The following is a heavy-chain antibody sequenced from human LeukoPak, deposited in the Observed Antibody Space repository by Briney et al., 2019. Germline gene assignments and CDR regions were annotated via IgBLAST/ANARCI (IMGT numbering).Heavy chain of an antibody. V-gene: IGHV1-69*13. D-gene: IGHD6-19*01. CDR1: GGTFSSYA. Sequence: SVKVSCKASGGTFSSYAISWVRQAPGQGLEWMGGIIPIFGTANYAQKFQGRVTITADESTSTAYMELSSLRSEDTAVYYCARNHYSSGFMFDPWGQGTLVTVSS. CDR2: IIPIFGTA. CDR3: ARNHYSSGFMFDP. J-gene: IGHJ5*02.